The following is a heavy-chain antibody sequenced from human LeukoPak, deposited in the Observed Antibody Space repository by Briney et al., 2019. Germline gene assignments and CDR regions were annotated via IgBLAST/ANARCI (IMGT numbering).Heavy chain of an antibody. CDR1: GFTFTSYG. V-gene: IGHV1-18*01. Sequence: GGSLRLSCAASGFTFTSYGISWVRQAPGQGLEWMGWISAYNGNTNYAQKLQGRVTMTTDTSTSTAYMELRSLRSDDTAVYYCARADFDAPGYYYYYMDVWGKGTTVTVSS. CDR3: ARADFDAPGYYYYYMDV. J-gene: IGHJ6*03. D-gene: IGHD3-9*01. CDR2: ISAYNGNT.